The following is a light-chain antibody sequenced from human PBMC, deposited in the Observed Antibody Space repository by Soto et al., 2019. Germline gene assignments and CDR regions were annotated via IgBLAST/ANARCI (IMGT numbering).Light chain of an antibody. J-gene: IGKJ1*01. CDR3: QQRSNWSWT. CDR2: DKS. Sequence: EIVLTQSPATLSLSPGERATLSCRASPSVSSYLAWYQQKAGQAPRLLIYDKSNRATGIPARFSGSGSGTDFTLTISSLEPEDFAVYYCQQRSNWSWTFGQGTKVEIK. V-gene: IGKV3-11*01. CDR1: PSVSSY.